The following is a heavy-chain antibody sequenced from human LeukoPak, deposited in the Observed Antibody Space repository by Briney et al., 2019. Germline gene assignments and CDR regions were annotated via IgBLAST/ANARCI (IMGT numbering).Heavy chain of an antibody. CDR1: GGSISSGSYY. V-gene: IGHV4-61*02. CDR2: IYTSGST. CDR3: ARGGRRYSYGYRFDY. D-gene: IGHD5-18*01. Sequence: SQTLSLTCTVSGGSISSGSYYWSWIRQPAGKGLEWIGRIYTSGSTNYNPSLKSRVTISVDTSKNQFSLKLSSVTAADTAVYYCARGGRRYSYGYRFDYWGQGTLVTVSS. J-gene: IGHJ4*02.